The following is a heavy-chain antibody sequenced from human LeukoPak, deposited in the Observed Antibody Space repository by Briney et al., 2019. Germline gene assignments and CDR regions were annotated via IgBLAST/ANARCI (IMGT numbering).Heavy chain of an antibody. Sequence: SEKVSCNVSVDIYSICANSWVRQAHGQGLEWMGGIIPIFGTANYAQKFQGRVKITADESTSTAYMELSSLRSEDTAVYYCAREAYYDSSGYSPNFDYWGQGTLVSVSS. CDR1: VDIYSICA. J-gene: IGHJ4*02. V-gene: IGHV1-69*01. CDR3: AREAYYDSSGYSPNFDY. CDR2: IIPIFGTA. D-gene: IGHD3-22*01.